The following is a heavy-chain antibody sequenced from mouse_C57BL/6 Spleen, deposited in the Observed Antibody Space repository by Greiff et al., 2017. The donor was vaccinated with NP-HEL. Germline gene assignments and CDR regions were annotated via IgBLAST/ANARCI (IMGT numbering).Heavy chain of an antibody. CDR2: IHPNSGST. J-gene: IGHJ1*03. Sequence: VQLQQSGAELVKPGASVKLSCKASGYTFTSYWMHWVKQRPGQGLEWIGMIHPNSGSTNYNEKFKSKATLTVDKSSSTAYMQLSSLTSEDSAVYYCARGETGTRDFDVWGTGTTVTVSS. CDR3: ARGETGTRDFDV. D-gene: IGHD4-1*01. V-gene: IGHV1-64*01. CDR1: GYTFTSYW.